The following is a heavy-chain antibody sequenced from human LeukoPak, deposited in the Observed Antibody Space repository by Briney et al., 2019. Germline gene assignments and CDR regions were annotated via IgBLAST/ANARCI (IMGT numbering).Heavy chain of an antibody. CDR1: GYTFTGYY. D-gene: IGHD5-18*01. Sequence: ASVKVSCKASGYTFTGYYMHWVRQAPGQGLEWMGWINPNSGGTNYAQKFQGRVTMTRDTSISTAYMELSRLRSDDTAVYYCARDNDSYGENWFDPWGQGTLVTVFS. J-gene: IGHJ5*02. CDR3: ARDNDSYGENWFDP. V-gene: IGHV1-2*02. CDR2: INPNSGGT.